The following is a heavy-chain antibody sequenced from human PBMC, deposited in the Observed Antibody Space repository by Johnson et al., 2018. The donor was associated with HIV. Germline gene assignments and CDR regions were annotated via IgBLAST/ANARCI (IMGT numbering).Heavy chain of an antibody. Sequence: QVQLVESGGGVVKPGRSLRLACVASGFTFNRYGLHWVRQAPGTGLEWVATTSFDERGKHYTDSVKGRFTISRDNSKNALYLQLNSLRPEDTAVYYCARDGAIAGAATEALDLWGQGTMVIVSS. CDR2: TSFDERGK. CDR3: ARDGAIAGAATEALDL. D-gene: IGHD1-26*01. J-gene: IGHJ3*01. CDR1: GFTFNRYG. V-gene: IGHV3-30*04.